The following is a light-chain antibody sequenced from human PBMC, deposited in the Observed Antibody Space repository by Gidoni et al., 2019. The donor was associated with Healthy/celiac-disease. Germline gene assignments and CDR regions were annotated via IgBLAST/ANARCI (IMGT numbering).Light chain of an antibody. CDR3: QQYNNWPGVT. CDR1: QSVSSN. V-gene: IGKV3-15*01. CDR2: GAS. Sequence: EIVMTQSPATLSVSPGERATLSCRASQSVSSNLGWYQQKPGQAPRLLIYGASTRATGIPARFSGSGSGTEFTLTISSLQSEDFAVYYCQQYNNWPGVTFGPGTKVDIK. J-gene: IGKJ3*01.